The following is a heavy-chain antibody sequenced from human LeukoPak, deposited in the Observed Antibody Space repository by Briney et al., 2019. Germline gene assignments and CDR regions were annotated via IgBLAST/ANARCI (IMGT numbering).Heavy chain of an antibody. CDR3: ARDRGDGYDYFWDY. CDR2: IYYSGST. V-gene: IGHV4-59*01. D-gene: IGHD5-12*01. J-gene: IGHJ4*02. Sequence: SETLSLTCTVSGGSISSYYWSWIRQPPGKGLEWIGYIYYSGSTNYNPSLKSRVTISVDTSKNQFSLKLSSVTAADTAVYYCARDRGDGYDYFWDYWGQGTLVTVSS. CDR1: GGSISSYY.